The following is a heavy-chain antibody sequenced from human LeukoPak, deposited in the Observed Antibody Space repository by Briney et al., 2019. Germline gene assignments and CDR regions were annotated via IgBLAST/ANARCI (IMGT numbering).Heavy chain of an antibody. Sequence: SETLSLTCTVSGASISNSAYYWLWIRQPPGEGLECIGTVHYSGSTFYNQSLKSRVQIFVDPSKNQFSLQLSAVTAVYTGVYYCARLFFVIDTWGQGTLVTVSS. D-gene: IGHD3-3*01. CDR2: VHYSGST. J-gene: IGHJ5*02. CDR3: ARLFFVIDT. V-gene: IGHV4-39*01. CDR1: GASISNSAYY.